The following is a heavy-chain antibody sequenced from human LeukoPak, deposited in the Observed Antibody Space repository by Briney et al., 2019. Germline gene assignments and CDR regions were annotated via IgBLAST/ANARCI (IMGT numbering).Heavy chain of an antibody. CDR2: IYYSGST. CDR3: ARLSYYYGSGSYHPSAYYYYYMDV. J-gene: IGHJ6*03. D-gene: IGHD3-10*01. CDR1: GGSISSSRYY. Sequence: SETLSLTCTVSGGSISSSRYYWGWIRQPPGKGLEWIGSIYYSGSTYYNPSLKSRVTISVDTSKNQFSLKLSSVTAADTAVYYCARLSYYYGSGSYHPSAYYYYYMDVWGKGTTVTVSS. V-gene: IGHV4-39*01.